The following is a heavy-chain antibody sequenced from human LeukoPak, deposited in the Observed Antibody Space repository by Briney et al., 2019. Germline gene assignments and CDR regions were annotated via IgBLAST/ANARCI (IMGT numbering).Heavy chain of an antibody. V-gene: IGHV1-46*01. CDR3: ARVSMGATYFRAFDI. CDR2: INPSGGGT. Sequence: ASVKVSCRASGYTFTNYYMHWVRQAPGQGLEWMGMINPSGGGTGYAQRFQGRVTMTRDTSTSTVHMDLSSLRSEGTAVYYCARVSMGATYFRAFDIWGQGTMVTVSS. CDR1: GYTFTNYY. D-gene: IGHD1-26*01. J-gene: IGHJ3*02.